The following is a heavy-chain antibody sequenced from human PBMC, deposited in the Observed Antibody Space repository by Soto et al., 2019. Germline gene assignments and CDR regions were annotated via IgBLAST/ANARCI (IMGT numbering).Heavy chain of an antibody. V-gene: IGHV1-69*13. CDR2: IIPIFGTA. CDR3: ARGNHRWLQLWYFDL. D-gene: IGHD5-12*01. Sequence: ASVKVSCKASGYTLIDYYVHWVRQAPGQGLEWMGGIIPIFGTANYAQKFQGRVTITADESTSTAYMELSSLRSEDTAVYYCARGNHRWLQLWYFDLWGRGTLVTVSS. J-gene: IGHJ2*01. CDR1: GYTLIDYY.